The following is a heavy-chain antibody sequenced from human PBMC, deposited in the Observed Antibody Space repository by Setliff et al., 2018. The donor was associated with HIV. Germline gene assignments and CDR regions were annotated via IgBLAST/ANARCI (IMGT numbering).Heavy chain of an antibody. CDR2: IYSGGST. CDR1: GFTVSSNY. Sequence: GGSLRLSCAASGFTVSSNYMSWVRQAPGKGLEWVSVIYSGGSTYYADSVKGRFTISRDNSKNTLYLQMNSLRAEDTAVYYCAREKGQHDDAFDIWGQGTMVTVSS. D-gene: IGHD6-13*01. CDR3: AREKGQHDDAFDI. J-gene: IGHJ3*02. V-gene: IGHV3-53*01.